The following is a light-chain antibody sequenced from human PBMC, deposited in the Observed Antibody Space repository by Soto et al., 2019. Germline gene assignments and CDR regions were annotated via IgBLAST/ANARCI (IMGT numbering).Light chain of an antibody. CDR1: QSVSSRY. Sequence: EIVLTQSPGTLSLSPGERATLSCRASQSVSSRYLAWYQQTPGRAPRLLIYGASSRATGIPDRFSGSGSGTDFTLTISRLEPEDFAVYYCHHYDNSPPFTFGTGTKVDIK. V-gene: IGKV3-20*01. CDR2: GAS. CDR3: HHYDNSPPFT. J-gene: IGKJ3*01.